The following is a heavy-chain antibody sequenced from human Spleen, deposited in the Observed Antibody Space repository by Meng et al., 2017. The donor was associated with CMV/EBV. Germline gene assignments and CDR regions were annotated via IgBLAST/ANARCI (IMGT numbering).Heavy chain of an antibody. D-gene: IGHD5-24*01. Sequence: GSISSYYWSWIRQPAGKGLEWVGRIYPSGTTNYNPSLKSRVTISVDTSKNQFSLKLSSVTAADTAVYYCARDFKDAYNSRRDAFDIWGPGTVVTVSS. CDR2: IYPSGTT. CDR3: ARDFKDAYNSRRDAFDI. V-gene: IGHV4-4*07. CDR1: GSISSYY. J-gene: IGHJ3*02.